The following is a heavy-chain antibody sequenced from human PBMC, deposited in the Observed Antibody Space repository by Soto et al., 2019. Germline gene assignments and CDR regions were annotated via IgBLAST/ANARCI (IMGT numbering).Heavy chain of an antibody. CDR3: AKVGSSGGWYYWFAP. D-gene: IGHD6-19*01. V-gene: IGHV3-23*01. J-gene: IGHJ5*02. CDR1: GFTFSSYA. Sequence: GGSLSLSCAASGFTFSSYAMSWVRQAPGKGLEWVSAIGGSGGSTYYADSVKGRFTISRDNSKNTLYLQMNSLRAEDTAVYYCAKVGSSGGWYYWFAPGGQGTLVPVSS. CDR2: IGGSGGST.